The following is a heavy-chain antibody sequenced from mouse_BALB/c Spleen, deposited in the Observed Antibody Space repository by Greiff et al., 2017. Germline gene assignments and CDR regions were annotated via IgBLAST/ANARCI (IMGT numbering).Heavy chain of an antibody. CDR1: GFTFSSYW. V-gene: IGHV6-3*01. Sequence: EVQLVESGGGLVQPGGSMKLSCVASGFTFSSYWMSWVRQSPEKGLEWVAEIRLKSDNYATHYAESVKGKFTISRDDSKSRLYLQMNSLRAEDTGIYYCTGTTVVEYYAMDYWGQGTSVTVSS. CDR3: TGTTVVEYYAMDY. CDR2: IRLKSDNYAT. J-gene: IGHJ4*01. D-gene: IGHD1-1*01.